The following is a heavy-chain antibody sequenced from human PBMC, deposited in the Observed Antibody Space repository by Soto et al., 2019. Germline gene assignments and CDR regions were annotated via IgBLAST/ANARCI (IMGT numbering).Heavy chain of an antibody. V-gene: IGHV1-46*01. CDR3: ARAFYGSGSYTFDY. Sequence: GASVKVSCKASGYTFTNYYIHWVRQAPGQGLEWMGRINPSGGSTSYAQKFQGRVTMTRDTSTTTVYMELSNLRSDDTAFYYCARAFYGSGSYTFDYWGQGTLVTVSS. J-gene: IGHJ4*02. D-gene: IGHD3-10*01. CDR1: GYTFTNYY. CDR2: INPSGGST.